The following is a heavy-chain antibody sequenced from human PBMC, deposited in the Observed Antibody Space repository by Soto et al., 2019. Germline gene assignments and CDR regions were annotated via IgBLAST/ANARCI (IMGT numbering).Heavy chain of an antibody. D-gene: IGHD4-17*01. CDR3: AKDSPNYGDYTLGWYFDL. J-gene: IGHJ2*01. V-gene: IGHV3-30*18. Sequence: QVQLVESGGGVVQPGRSLRLSCAASGFTFSSYGMHWVRQAPGKGQEWVAVISYDGSNKYYADSVKGRFTISRDNSKNTLYLQMNSLRAEDTTVYYCAKDSPNYGDYTLGWYFDLWGRGTLVTVSS. CDR1: GFTFSSYG. CDR2: ISYDGSNK.